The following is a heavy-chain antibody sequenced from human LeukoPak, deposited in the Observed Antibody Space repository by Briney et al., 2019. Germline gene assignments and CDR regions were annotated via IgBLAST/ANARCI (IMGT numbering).Heavy chain of an antibody. V-gene: IGHV3-30*18. CDR1: GFPFSDYG. CDR3: VEGGAARFDY. CDR2: ISHDGNNK. J-gene: IGHJ4*02. Sequence: GGSLRLSCAASGFPFSDYGMYWVRQAPGKGLEWLAVISHDGNNKYYADSVKGRFTISRDNSKNTLYLQMNSLRAEDTAVYYCVEGGAARFDYWGQGTLVAVSS. D-gene: IGHD5-18*01.